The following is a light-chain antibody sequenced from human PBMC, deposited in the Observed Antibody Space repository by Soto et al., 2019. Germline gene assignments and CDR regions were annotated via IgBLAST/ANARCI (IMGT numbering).Light chain of an antibody. CDR1: SSDFGGYNY. CDR2: DVS. CDR3: SSYTSSRTV. Sequence: QSVLTQPASVSGSPGQSITISCTGTSSDFGGYNYVSWYQQHPGKAPKLMIYDVSNRPSGVSNRFSGSKSGNTASLTISGLKAEEEADYYCSSYTSSRTVLGGGTKVTVL. J-gene: IGLJ2*01. V-gene: IGLV2-14*01.